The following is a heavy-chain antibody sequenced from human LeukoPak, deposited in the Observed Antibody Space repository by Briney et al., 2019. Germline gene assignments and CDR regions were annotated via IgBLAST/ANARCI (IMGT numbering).Heavy chain of an antibody. Sequence: GGSLRLSCAASGFTFSSYDMSWVRQAPGKGLEWVSGISGSGSSTYYADSVKGRFTISRDNSKNTLYLEVISLTAEDTAVYYCEKDDAWLRFGEWSQGTLVTVSS. V-gene: IGHV3-23*01. CDR3: EKDDAWLRFGE. D-gene: IGHD3-10*01. CDR2: ISGSGSST. J-gene: IGHJ4*02. CDR1: GFTFSSYD.